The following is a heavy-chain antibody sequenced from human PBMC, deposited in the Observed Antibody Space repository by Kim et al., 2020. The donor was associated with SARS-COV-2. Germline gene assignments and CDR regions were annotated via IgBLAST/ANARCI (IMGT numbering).Heavy chain of an antibody. V-gene: IGHV1-46*01. Sequence: ASVKVSCKASGYTFTSYYMHWVRQAPGQGLEWMGIINPSGGSTSYAKKFQGRVTMTRDTSTSTVYMELSSLRSEDTAVYYCARVGGGYYDSSGYFNWGQGTLVTVSS. J-gene: IGHJ4*02. D-gene: IGHD3-22*01. CDR3: ARVGGGYYDSSGYFN. CDR1: GYTFTSYY. CDR2: INPSGGST.